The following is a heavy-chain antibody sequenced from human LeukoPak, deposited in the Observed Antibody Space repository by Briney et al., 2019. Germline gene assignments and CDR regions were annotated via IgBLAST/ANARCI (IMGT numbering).Heavy chain of an antibody. Sequence: PGGSLRLSCAASGFTFSNYGLSWVRQAPGKGLEWVSGITGSGGSTYYADSVKGRFTISRDNSKNTPYLQMNSLRAEDTAVYYCAKNFYDSTGYSYWGQGTMVTVSS. CDR2: ITGSGGST. D-gene: IGHD3-22*01. CDR3: AKNFYDSTGYSY. J-gene: IGHJ3*01. V-gene: IGHV3-23*01. CDR1: GFTFSNYG.